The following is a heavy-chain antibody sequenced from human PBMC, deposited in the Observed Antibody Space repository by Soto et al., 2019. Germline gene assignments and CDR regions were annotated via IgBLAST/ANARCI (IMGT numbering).Heavy chain of an antibody. CDR3: ARVGLLWFGELSRNYYYGMDV. J-gene: IGHJ6*02. CDR2: INHSGST. V-gene: IGHV4-34*01. D-gene: IGHD3-10*01. CDR1: GGSFSGYY. Sequence: PSETLSLTCAVYGGSFSGYYWSWIRQPPGKGLEWIGEINHSGSTNYNPSLKSRVTISVDTSKNQFSLKLSSVTAADTAVYYCARVGLLWFGELSRNYYYGMDVWGQGTTVTVSS.